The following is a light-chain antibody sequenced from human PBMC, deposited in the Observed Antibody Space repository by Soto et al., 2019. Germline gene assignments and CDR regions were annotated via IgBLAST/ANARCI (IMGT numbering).Light chain of an antibody. Sequence: QSVLTQPASVSGSPGQSITISCTGTSSDVGSYNLVSWYQQHPGKAPKLMIYEGIKRPSGVSNRFSGSKSGNTASLTISGLQAEYEADYYCCSYAGSSTDVVFGGGTKLTVL. CDR2: EGI. CDR1: SSDVGSYNL. CDR3: CSYAGSSTDVV. J-gene: IGLJ2*01. V-gene: IGLV2-23*01.